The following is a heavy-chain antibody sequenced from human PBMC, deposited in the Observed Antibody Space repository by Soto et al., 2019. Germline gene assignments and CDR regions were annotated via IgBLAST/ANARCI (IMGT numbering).Heavy chain of an antibody. D-gene: IGHD5-12*01. Sequence: EVQLVESGGGLVQPGGSLRLSCAASGFSFSSHWMHWVRQAPGKGLVWVSRINSDGSSVAYADSVKGRFTISRDNSKNTLFLQMNGLRAEDTAVYYCARDGYDHASGQFDSWGQGTLVTVSS. V-gene: IGHV3-74*01. CDR3: ARDGYDHASGQFDS. CDR1: GFSFSSHW. J-gene: IGHJ4*02. CDR2: INSDGSSV.